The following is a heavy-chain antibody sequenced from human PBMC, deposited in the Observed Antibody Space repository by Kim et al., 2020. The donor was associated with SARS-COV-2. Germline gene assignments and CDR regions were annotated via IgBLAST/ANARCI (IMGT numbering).Heavy chain of an antibody. J-gene: IGHJ4*02. CDR3: ARDLSLGRPGGFDY. Sequence: GGSLRLSCAASEFTFSRYSMNWVRQAPGKGLEWVSTISRNSDYIYNADSVEGRFTISRDNAKNSLYLQMNSLRADDTAMYYCARDLSLGRPGGFDYWGQGTLDTVSS. V-gene: IGHV3-21*01. D-gene: IGHD3-10*01. CDR1: EFTFSRYS. CDR2: ISRNSDYI.